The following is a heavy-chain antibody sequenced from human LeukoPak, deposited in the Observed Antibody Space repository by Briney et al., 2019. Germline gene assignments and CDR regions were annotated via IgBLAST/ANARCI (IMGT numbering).Heavy chain of an antibody. CDR2: INHSGST. Sequence: SETLSLTCAVYGGSFSGYYWSWIRQPPGKGLEWIGEINHSGSTNYNPSLKSRVTISVDTSKNQFSLKLSSVTAADTAVYYCARRPLGYCSSTSCYYFDYWGQGNLVTVSS. V-gene: IGHV4-34*01. D-gene: IGHD2-2*01. CDR3: ARRPLGYCSSTSCYYFDY. J-gene: IGHJ4*02. CDR1: GGSFSGYY.